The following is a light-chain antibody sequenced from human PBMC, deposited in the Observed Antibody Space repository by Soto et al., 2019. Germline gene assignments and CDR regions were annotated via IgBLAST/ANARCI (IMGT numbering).Light chain of an antibody. Sequence: EIVLTQSPATLSLSPGERATLSCRASQSVSSYLACYQQKPGQAPRLLIYDASNRATGIPARFSGSGSGTDFTLTISSLEPEDLAVYYCQQRSNWPPLTFGGGTKVEIK. V-gene: IGKV3-11*01. CDR2: DAS. CDR3: QQRSNWPPLT. CDR1: QSVSSY. J-gene: IGKJ4*01.